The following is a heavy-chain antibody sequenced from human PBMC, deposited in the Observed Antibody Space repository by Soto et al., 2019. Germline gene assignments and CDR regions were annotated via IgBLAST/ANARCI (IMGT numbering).Heavy chain of an antibody. CDR2: ISHSGRT. CDR3: ARWPRIRGGYLYLYYGMDV. V-gene: IGHV4-34*01. Sequence: SETLSLTCAVYGGSFSDYYWSWMRQPPGKGLEWIGEISHSGRTNYNPSLESRVNISVETFKNQFSLKMSSVTAADTAVYYCARWPRIRGGYLYLYYGMDVWGQGTTVTVSS. CDR1: GGSFSDYY. J-gene: IGHJ6*02. D-gene: IGHD5-12*01.